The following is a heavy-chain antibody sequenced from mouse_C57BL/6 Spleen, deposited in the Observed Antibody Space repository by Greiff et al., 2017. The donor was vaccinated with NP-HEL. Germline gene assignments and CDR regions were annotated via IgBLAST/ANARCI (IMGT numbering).Heavy chain of an antibody. D-gene: IGHD1-1*01. J-gene: IGHJ1*03. V-gene: IGHV1-81*01. CDR1: GYTFTSYG. CDR2: IYPRSGNT. Sequence: VQLQQSGAELARPGASVKLSCKASGYTFTSYGISWVKQRTGQGLEWIGEIYPRSGNTYYNEKFKGKATLTADISSSTAYMELRSLTSEDSAVYFCARDYGSSYRYFDVWGTGTTVTVSS. CDR3: ARDYGSSYRYFDV.